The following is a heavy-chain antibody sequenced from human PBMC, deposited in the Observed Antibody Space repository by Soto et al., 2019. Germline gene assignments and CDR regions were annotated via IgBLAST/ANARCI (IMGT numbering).Heavy chain of an antibody. CDR2: IYSGGST. Sequence: GGSLRLSCAASGFTVSSNYMSWVRQAPGKGLEWVSVIYSGGSTYYADSVKGRFTISRDNSKNTLYLQMNSLRAEDTAVYYCARACGGDCYLAFDIWGQGTMVTVSS. J-gene: IGHJ3*02. CDR3: ARACGGDCYLAFDI. D-gene: IGHD2-21*02. V-gene: IGHV3-53*01. CDR1: GFTVSSNY.